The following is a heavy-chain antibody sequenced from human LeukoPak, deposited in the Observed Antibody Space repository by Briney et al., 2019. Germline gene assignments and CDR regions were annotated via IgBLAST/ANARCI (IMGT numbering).Heavy chain of an antibody. CDR3: ARNLYDSSGSMGIYTFDN. Sequence: SETLSLPCTVSGGSIGSYYWSWIRQPPGKGLEWIGYVSYSGSTNCNPSLKSRVTISVDTSKNQFSLRLSSVTAADTAVYFCARNLYDSSGSMGIYTFDNWGQGTLVTVSS. D-gene: IGHD3-22*01. CDR2: VSYSGST. CDR1: GGSIGSYY. V-gene: IGHV4-59*01. J-gene: IGHJ4*02.